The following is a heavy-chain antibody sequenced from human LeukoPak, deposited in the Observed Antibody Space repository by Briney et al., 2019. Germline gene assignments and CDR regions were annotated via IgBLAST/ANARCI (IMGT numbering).Heavy chain of an antibody. D-gene: IGHD3-16*02. J-gene: IGHJ4*02. CDR3: ARESKDYDYVWGSYRSRSHFDY. V-gene: IGHV4-4*07. Sequence: PSETLSLTCTVSGGSISSYYWSWIRQPAGKGLEWIGRIYTSGSTNYNPSLKSRVTMSVDTSKNQFSLKLSSVTAADTAVYYCARESKDYDYVWGSYRSRSHFDYWGQGTPVTVSS. CDR2: IYTSGST. CDR1: GGSISSYY.